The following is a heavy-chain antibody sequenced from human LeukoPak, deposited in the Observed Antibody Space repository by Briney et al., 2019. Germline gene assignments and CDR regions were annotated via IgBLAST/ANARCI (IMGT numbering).Heavy chain of an antibody. J-gene: IGHJ4*02. CDR1: GFTFSSYG. CDR3: AKDPRPKYYYDSSGYFFG. CDR2: ISYDGSNK. Sequence: GGSLRLSCAASGFTFSSYGMHWVRQAPGKGLEWVAVISYDGSNKYYADSVKGRFTISRDNSKNTLYLQMNSLRAEDTAVYYCAKDPRPKYYYDSSGYFFGWGQGTLVTVSS. D-gene: IGHD3-22*01. V-gene: IGHV3-30*18.